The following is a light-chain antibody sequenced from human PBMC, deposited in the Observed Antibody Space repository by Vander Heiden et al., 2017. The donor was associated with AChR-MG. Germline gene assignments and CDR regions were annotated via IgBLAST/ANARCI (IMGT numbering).Light chain of an antibody. J-gene: IGKJ1*01. CDR3: QQSDSTPTWT. V-gene: IGKV1-39*01. CDR2: AAS. Sequence: DIQMTQSPSSLSASVGDRVTITCRASQSISSYLNWYQQKPGKAPKLLIYAASSWQSGVPSRFSGSGSGTDFTLTISSRQPEDFATYYCQQSDSTPTWTFGQGTKVEIK. CDR1: QSISSY.